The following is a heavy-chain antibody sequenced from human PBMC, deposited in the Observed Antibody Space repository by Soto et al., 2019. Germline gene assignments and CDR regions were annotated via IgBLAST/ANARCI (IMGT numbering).Heavy chain of an antibody. CDR2: IYYSGST. CDR3: AREWGLLPYYVMNV. J-gene: IGHJ6*02. V-gene: IGHV4-61*03. CDR1: GGSISSGGYY. Sequence: SETLSLTCTVSGGSISSGGYYWSWIRQHPRKGLEWIGYIYYSGSTYYNPSLQSRVTISVDTSKNDFSLNLSSVTAADTAVYFCAREWGLLPYYVMNVWGHGTAVTVSS. D-gene: IGHD7-27*01.